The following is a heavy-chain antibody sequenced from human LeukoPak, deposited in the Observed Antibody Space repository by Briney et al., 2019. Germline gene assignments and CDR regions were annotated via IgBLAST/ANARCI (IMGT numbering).Heavy chain of an antibody. V-gene: IGHV3-7*03. CDR3: AREYGGYASKFFDV. J-gene: IGHJ3*01. Sequence: PGGSLRLSCAASEFTFRSYWMSWVRQAPGTGHEWGANIKQDGSDKFYVDSVKGRFTISRDNAKNSLFLQMNNLRAEDTAVYYCAREYGGYASKFFDVWGQGTMVTVSS. D-gene: IGHD5-12*01. CDR1: EFTFRSYW. CDR2: IKQDGSDK.